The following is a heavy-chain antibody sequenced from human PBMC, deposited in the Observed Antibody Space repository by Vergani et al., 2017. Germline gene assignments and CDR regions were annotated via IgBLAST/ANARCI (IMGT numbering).Heavy chain of an antibody. V-gene: IGHV3-9*01. CDR1: GFTFDDYA. D-gene: IGHD4-17*01. CDR3: AKDGHDYGDSYIWFDP. CDR2: ISWNSGSI. J-gene: IGHJ5*02. Sequence: EVQLVESGGGLVQPGRSLRLSCAASGFTFDDYAMHWVRQAPGKGLEWVSGISWNSGSIGYADSVKGRFTISRDNAMNSLYLQMNSLRAEDTALYYCAKDGHDYGDSYIWFDPWGQGTLVTVSS.